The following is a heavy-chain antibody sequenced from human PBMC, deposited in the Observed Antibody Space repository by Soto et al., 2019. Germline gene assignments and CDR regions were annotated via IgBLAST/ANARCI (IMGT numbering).Heavy chain of an antibody. Sequence: GGSLRLSCAASGFTFSSYSMNWARQAPGKGLEWVSSISSSSSYIYYADSVKGRFTISRDNAKNSLYLQMNSLRAEDTAVYYCARDRRRDAYNTYAPWGQGTLVTVSS. CDR1: GFTFSSYS. CDR3: ARDRRRDAYNTYAP. CDR2: ISSSSSYI. D-gene: IGHD1-1*01. J-gene: IGHJ5*02. V-gene: IGHV3-21*01.